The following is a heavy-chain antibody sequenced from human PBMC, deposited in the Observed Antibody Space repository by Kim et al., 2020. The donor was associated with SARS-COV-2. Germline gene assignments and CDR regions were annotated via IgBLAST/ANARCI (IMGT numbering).Heavy chain of an antibody. V-gene: IGHV4-39*01. D-gene: IGHD3-22*01. CDR3: ARHRYYYDSSGYYFEDYFDY. J-gene: IGHJ4*02. Sequence: SETLSLTCTVSGGSISSSSYYWGWIRQPPGKGLEWIGSIYYSGSTYYNPSLKSRVTISVDTSKNQFSLKLSSVTAADTAVYYCARHRYYYDSSGYYFEDYFDYWGQGTLVTVSS. CDR1: GGSISSSSYY. CDR2: IYYSGST.